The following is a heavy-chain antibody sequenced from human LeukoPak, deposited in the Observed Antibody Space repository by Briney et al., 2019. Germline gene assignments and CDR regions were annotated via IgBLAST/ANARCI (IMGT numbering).Heavy chain of an antibody. CDR2: ISNSGNTI. J-gene: IGHJ4*02. D-gene: IGHD3-16*01. CDR1: GFTFGDYY. V-gene: IGHV3-11*01. Sequence: PGGSLRLSCAASGFTFGDYYMTWIRQAPGKGLEWVSYISNSGNTIKEADSVKGRFTISRDNAQNSLFLQMKSQRAEDTAVYYCARYRVITNDYFDSWGQGALVTVSS. CDR3: ARYRVITNDYFDS.